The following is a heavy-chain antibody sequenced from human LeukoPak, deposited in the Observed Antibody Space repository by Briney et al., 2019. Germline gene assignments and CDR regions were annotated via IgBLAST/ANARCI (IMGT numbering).Heavy chain of an antibody. Sequence: PSETLSLTCTVSGGSISSSTDSWGWIRQPPGKGLEWIGSVYYSGSTYYNPSLKSRVTISVDMSKNQFSLKLSSVTAADTAVYYCARRTGTVWFDPWGQGTLVTVSS. CDR3: ARRTGTVWFDP. J-gene: IGHJ5*02. CDR1: GGSISSSTDS. V-gene: IGHV4-39*01. D-gene: IGHD1-1*01. CDR2: VYYSGST.